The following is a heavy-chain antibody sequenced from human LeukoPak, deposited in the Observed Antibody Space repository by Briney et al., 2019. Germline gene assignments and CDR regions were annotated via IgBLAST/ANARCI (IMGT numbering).Heavy chain of an antibody. D-gene: IGHD3-16*01. J-gene: IGHJ4*02. Sequence: GGSLRLSCAASGFTLSNYWVHWVRQAPVKGLVWVSRINPDGGNTDYADSVKGRFTISRDNAKNILFLQMNGLRAEDTAVYYCATDMTGYSDCWGQGTLVTVSS. V-gene: IGHV3-74*01. CDR3: ATDMTGYSDC. CDR1: GFTLSNYW. CDR2: INPDGGNT.